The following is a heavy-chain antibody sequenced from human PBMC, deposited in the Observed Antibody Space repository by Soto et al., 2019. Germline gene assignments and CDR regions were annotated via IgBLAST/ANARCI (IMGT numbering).Heavy chain of an antibody. J-gene: IGHJ6*02. CDR3: SRHSICRGGACYYYGMDV. CDR2: IDPSDSYI. D-gene: IGHD3-16*01. Sequence: GESLKISCKGSGYSFTKYWISWLRQMPGKGLEWMGRIDPSDSYINYSPSFQGHVTISADKSITTAYLQWRSLRASDTAISYCSRHSICRGGACYYYGMDVWGQGTTVTVSS. CDR1: GYSFTKYW. V-gene: IGHV5-10-1*01.